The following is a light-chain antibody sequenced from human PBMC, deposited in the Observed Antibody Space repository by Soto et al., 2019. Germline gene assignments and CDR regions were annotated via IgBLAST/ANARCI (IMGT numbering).Light chain of an antibody. V-gene: IGKV3-15*01. CDR2: GAS. J-gene: IGKJ2*01. CDR1: QSVSSN. CDR3: QHYNNCPHT. Sequence: EIVMTQSPANLSVSPGERATLSCRASQSVSSNLAWYQEKPGQAPRLLIYGASTRATGIPARFSGSGSGTEFSLTISSLQSEDFAVYYCQHYNNCPHTFGQGTKLEIK.